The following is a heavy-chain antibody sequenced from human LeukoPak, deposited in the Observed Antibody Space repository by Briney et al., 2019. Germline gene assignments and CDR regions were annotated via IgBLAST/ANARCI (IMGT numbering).Heavy chain of an antibody. Sequence: GGSLRLSCTASGFTFGDYAMSWVRQAPGKGLEWVGFIRSKGYGGTTEYAASVKGRFTISRDDSKSIAYLQMNSLKTEDTAVYYCTRSSSGFGEFAYFDYWGQGTLVTVSS. J-gene: IGHJ4*02. CDR2: IRSKGYGGTT. D-gene: IGHD3-10*01. V-gene: IGHV3-49*04. CDR3: TRSSSGFGEFAYFDY. CDR1: GFTFGDYA.